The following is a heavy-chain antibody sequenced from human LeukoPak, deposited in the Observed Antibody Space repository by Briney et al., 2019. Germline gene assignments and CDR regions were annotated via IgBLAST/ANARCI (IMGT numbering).Heavy chain of an antibody. Sequence: SETLSLTCTVSGGSISSSSYYWGWIRQPPGKGLEWIGSIYCSGSTYYNPSLKSRVTISVDTSKNQFSLKLSSVTAADKAVYYGARHAFLLRFGGSFDPWGRGTLVTVSS. CDR2: IYCSGST. J-gene: IGHJ5*02. V-gene: IGHV4-39*01. CDR3: ARHAFLLRFGGSFDP. CDR1: GGSISSSSYY. D-gene: IGHD3-3*01.